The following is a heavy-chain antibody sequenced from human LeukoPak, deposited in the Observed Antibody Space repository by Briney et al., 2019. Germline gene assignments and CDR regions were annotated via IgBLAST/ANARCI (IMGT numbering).Heavy chain of an antibody. D-gene: IGHD2-2*01. Sequence: DPSETLSLTCAVSGDSISSSNWWSWVRQPPGKGLEWIGEIYHSGSTNYNPSLKSRVTISVDKSKNQFSLKVSSVTAADTAVYYCARTHCSGTSCFYFDYWGQGALVTVSS. CDR3: ARTHCSGTSCFYFDY. CDR2: IYHSGST. V-gene: IGHV4-4*02. CDR1: GDSISSSNW. J-gene: IGHJ4*02.